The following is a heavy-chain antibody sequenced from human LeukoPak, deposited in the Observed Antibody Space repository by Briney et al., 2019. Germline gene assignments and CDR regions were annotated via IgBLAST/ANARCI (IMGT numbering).Heavy chain of an antibody. V-gene: IGHV6-1*01. Sequence: SQTLSLTCAIFGDSVSSNSAAWNWIGQSPSRGLEWLGRTYYRSKWYNDYAISVKGRITINPDTSKSQFSLQLNSVTPEDTAMYYCAREATGAFDIWGQGTMVTVSS. CDR1: GDSVSSNSAA. J-gene: IGHJ3*02. CDR2: TYYRSKWYN. CDR3: AREATGAFDI.